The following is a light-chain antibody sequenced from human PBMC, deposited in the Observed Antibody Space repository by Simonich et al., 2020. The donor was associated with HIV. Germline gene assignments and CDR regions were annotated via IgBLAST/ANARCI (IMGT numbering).Light chain of an antibody. Sequence: EIVMTQSPATLSVSPGDRATLSCRASQSVGSNLAWYQKKPGQTPRLIIYGASTRATGIQARFSGSGSGTEFTLTISSMQSEDFAVYYCQQYNKWPLFFGQGTKLEIK. CDR2: GAS. V-gene: IGKV3-15*01. CDR3: QQYNKWPLF. CDR1: QSVGSN. J-gene: IGKJ2*01.